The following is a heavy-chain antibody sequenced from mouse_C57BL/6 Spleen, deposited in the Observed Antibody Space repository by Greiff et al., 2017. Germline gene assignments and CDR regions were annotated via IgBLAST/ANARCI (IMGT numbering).Heavy chain of an antibody. V-gene: IGHV6-6*01. D-gene: IGHD2-3*01. J-gene: IGHJ2*01. CDR3: TRRDDGYYDFDY. Sequence: EVHLVESGGGLVQPGGSMKLSCAASGFTFSDAWMDWVRQSPEKGLELVAEIRNKANNHATYYAESVKGRFTISRDDTKSSVYLQMNSLRAEDTGIYYCTRRDDGYYDFDYWGQGTTLTVSS. CDR2: IRNKANNHAT. CDR1: GFTFSDAW.